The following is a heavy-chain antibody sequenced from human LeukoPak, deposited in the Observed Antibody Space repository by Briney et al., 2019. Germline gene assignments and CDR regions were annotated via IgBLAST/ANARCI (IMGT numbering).Heavy chain of an antibody. J-gene: IGHJ5*02. CDR2: IYCSGST. V-gene: IGHV4-39*07. CDR3: ARDPSRYCSSTSCYDWFDP. D-gene: IGHD2-2*01. Sequence: PSETLSLTCTVSGGSISSSSYYWGWIRQPPGKGLEWIGSIYCSGSTYYNPSLKSRVTISVDTSKNQFSLKLSSVTAADTAVYYCARDPSRYCSSTSCYDWFDPWGQGTLVTVSS. CDR1: GGSISSSSYY.